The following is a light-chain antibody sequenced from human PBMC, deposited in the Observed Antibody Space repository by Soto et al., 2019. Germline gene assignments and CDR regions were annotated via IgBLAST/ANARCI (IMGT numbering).Light chain of an antibody. V-gene: IGLV2-14*01. J-gene: IGLJ3*02. CDR3: TSYTSQSTVV. CDR1: SSDVGGYNY. CDR2: DVS. Sequence: QSVLTQPASVSGSPGQSIAISCTGTSSDVGGYNYVSWYQQYPGKAPRLIIYDVSVRPSGVSTRFSGSKSGNTASLTISGLQADDEAGYYCTSYTSQSTVVFGGGTKLTVL.